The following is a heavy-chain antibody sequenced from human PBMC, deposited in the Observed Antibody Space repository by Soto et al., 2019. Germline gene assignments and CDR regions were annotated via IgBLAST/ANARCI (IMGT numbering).Heavy chain of an antibody. Sequence: SETLSLTCTVSGGSISSYYWSWIRQPPGKGLEWIGYIYYSGGTNYNPSLKSRVTISVDTSKNQFSLKLSSVTAADTAVYYCASLDPPGYWGQGTLVTVSS. V-gene: IGHV4-59*01. CDR3: ASLDPPGY. CDR1: GGSISSYY. J-gene: IGHJ4*02. D-gene: IGHD1-1*01. CDR2: IYYSGGT.